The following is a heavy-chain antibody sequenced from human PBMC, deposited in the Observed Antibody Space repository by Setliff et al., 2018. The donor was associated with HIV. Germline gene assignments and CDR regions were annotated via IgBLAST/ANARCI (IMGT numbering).Heavy chain of an antibody. CDR3: ARGALLAVFDFDY. Sequence: GASVKVSCKASGYTFTTYSMHWVRQAPGQSLEWMGWINVGKGDTKYSPEFQGRITITRDTSANTAYMELSSLRSDDTAVYFCARGALLAVFDFDYWGHGTLVTVSS. V-gene: IGHV1-3*01. D-gene: IGHD3-10*01. J-gene: IGHJ4*01. CDR1: GYTFTTYS. CDR2: INVGKGDT.